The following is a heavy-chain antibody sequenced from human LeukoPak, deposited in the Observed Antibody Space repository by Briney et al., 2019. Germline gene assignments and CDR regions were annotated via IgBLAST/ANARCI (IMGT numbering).Heavy chain of an antibody. CDR2: MYYSGNT. CDR1: GGSISSSNYY. J-gene: IGHJ4*02. Sequence: SETLSLTCTVSGGSISSSNYYWGWIRQPPGKGLEWIGSMYYSGNTDYNPSLKSRVTISVDTSKNQFSLKMNSVTAADTAVYYCARRLAVNPEYYFDFWGQGALVTVSS. V-gene: IGHV4-39*01. CDR3: ARRLAVNPEYYFDF. D-gene: IGHD3-9*01.